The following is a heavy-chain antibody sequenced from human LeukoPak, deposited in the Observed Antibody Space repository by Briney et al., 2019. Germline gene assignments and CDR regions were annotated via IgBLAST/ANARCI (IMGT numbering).Heavy chain of an antibody. V-gene: IGHV3-7*01. Sequence: GGSLRLSCAASGFTVSSNYMSWVRQAPGKGLEWVANIKQDGSEKYYVDSVKGRFTISRDNAKNSLYLQMNSLRAEDTAVYYCARDPRGRYDFWSGYDYSFDYWGQGTLVTVSS. CDR1: GFTVSSNY. CDR2: IKQDGSEK. J-gene: IGHJ4*02. CDR3: ARDPRGRYDFWSGYDYSFDY. D-gene: IGHD3-3*01.